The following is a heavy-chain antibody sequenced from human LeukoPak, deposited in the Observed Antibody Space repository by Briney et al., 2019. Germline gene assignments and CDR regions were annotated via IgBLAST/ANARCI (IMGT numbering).Heavy chain of an antibody. J-gene: IGHJ4*02. Sequence: GSLRLSCAASGFTFSSYWMSWVRQAPGKGLEWIGYIYYTGSTNYNPSLKSRVTMFVDMSKNQFSLRLSSVTAADTAVYYCARHRAYSSSSPFDYWGQGTLVTVSS. CDR3: ARHRAYSSSSPFDY. CDR2: IYYTGST. CDR1: GFTFSSYW. D-gene: IGHD6-6*01. V-gene: IGHV4-59*08.